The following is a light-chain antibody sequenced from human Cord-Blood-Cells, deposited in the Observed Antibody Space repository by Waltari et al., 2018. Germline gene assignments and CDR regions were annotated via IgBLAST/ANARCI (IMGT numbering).Light chain of an antibody. CDR2: AAS. V-gene: IGKV1-39*01. CDR1: QTISSY. J-gene: IGKJ1*01. CDR3: QQSYSTPRT. Sequence: DIQMTQSLSSLSASVADRVTITCRASQTISSYLNWYQQKPGKAPKLLIYAASSLQSGVPSRFSGSGSGTDFTLNISSLQPEDFATYYCQQSYSTPRTFGQGTKLEIK.